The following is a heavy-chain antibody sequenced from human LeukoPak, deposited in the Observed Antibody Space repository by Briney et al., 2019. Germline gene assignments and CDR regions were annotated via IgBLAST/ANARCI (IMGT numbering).Heavy chain of an antibody. V-gene: IGHV3-30-3*01. CDR1: GFTFNNYA. CDR2: ISFDGSNK. CDR3: AKGADLEFMSPFGH. D-gene: IGHD3-10*01. J-gene: IGHJ4*02. Sequence: GGSLRLSCAASGFTFNNYAMHWVRQAPGKGLEWVSVISFDGSNKYYADSVKGRFTISRDNSKNMLYLQMNSLRVEDTAVYYCAKGADLEFMSPFGHWGQGILVTVSS.